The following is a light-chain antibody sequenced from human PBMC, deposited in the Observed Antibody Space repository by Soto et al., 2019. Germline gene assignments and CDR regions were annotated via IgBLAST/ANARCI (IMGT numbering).Light chain of an antibody. J-gene: IGKJ1*01. CDR1: QGISSY. Sequence: IHLTQSPSSLSASVGDRVTITCRASQGISSYLAWYQHKPGKAPKLLIYAASTLQSGVPSRFSGSGSGTDFTLTISSLQPEDFATYYCQQLNSYPRTFGQGTKVEIK. V-gene: IGKV1-9*01. CDR2: AAS. CDR3: QQLNSYPRT.